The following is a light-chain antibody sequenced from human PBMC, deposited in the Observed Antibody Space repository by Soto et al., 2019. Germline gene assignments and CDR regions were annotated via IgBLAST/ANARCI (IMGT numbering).Light chain of an antibody. Sequence: QSVLTQPASVSGSPGQSITISCTGTSSDVGAYNYVSWHQQHPGKAPKLMIYEVSSRPSGVSHRFSGSKSDNTASLTISGLQTDDEADYYCSSYTSSRTLVFGTGTKVTVL. CDR2: EVS. J-gene: IGLJ1*01. V-gene: IGLV2-14*01. CDR3: SSYTSSRTLV. CDR1: SSDVGAYNY.